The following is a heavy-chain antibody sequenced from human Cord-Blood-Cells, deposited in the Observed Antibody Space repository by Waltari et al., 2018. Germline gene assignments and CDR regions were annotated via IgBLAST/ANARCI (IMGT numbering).Heavy chain of an antibody. CDR1: GFTFSSYA. D-gene: IGHD4-4*01. CDR2: ISYDGSNK. Sequence: QVQLVESGGGVVQPGRSLRLSCAASGFTFSSYAMHWFRQAPGKGLEWVAFISYDGSNKYYADSVKGRFTISRDNSKNTLYLQMNSLRAEDTAVYYCARETTHYYYGMDVWGQGTTVTVSS. J-gene: IGHJ6*02. CDR3: ARETTHYYYGMDV. V-gene: IGHV3-30-3*01.